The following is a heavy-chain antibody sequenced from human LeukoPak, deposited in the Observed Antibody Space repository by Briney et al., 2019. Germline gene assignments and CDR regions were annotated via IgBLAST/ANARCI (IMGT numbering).Heavy chain of an antibody. CDR3: ARDLRGFYFDY. V-gene: IGHV3-30-3*01. J-gene: IGHJ4*02. CDR2: ISNDGSNK. D-gene: IGHD3-10*01. CDR1: GFTFSSYA. Sequence: GGSLRLSCAASGFTFSSYAMHWVRQAPGKGLEWVALISNDGSNKYYADSVKGRFTISRDNFKNTLYLQMNSLRAEDTAVYYCARDLRGFYFDYWGQGTLVTVSS.